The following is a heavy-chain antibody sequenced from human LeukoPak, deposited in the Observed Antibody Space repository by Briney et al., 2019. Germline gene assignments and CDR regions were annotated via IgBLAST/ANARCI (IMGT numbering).Heavy chain of an antibody. D-gene: IGHD4-17*01. Sequence: PSQTLSLTCTVSGGSISSGDYYWSWFRQPPGKGLEWIGYIYYSGSTYYNPSLKSRVTISVDTSKNQFSLKLSSVTAADTAVYYCATELRYLRYVDYWGQGTLVTVSS. CDR2: IYYSGST. CDR3: ATELRYLRYVDY. CDR1: GGSISSGDYY. J-gene: IGHJ4*02. V-gene: IGHV4-30-4*01.